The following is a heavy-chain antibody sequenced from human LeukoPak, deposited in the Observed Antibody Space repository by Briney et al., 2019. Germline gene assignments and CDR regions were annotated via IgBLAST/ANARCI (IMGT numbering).Heavy chain of an antibody. CDR3: ARSGLWFGDKEDY. D-gene: IGHD3-10*01. J-gene: IGHJ4*02. CDR1: GFTFSSYS. CDR2: ISSSSSYI. Sequence: PGGSLRLSCAASGFTFSSYSMNWVRQAPGKGLEWVSSISSSSSYIYYADSVKGRFTISRDNAKNSLYLQMNSLRAEDTAVYYCARSGLWFGDKEDYWGQGTPVTVSS. V-gene: IGHV3-21*01.